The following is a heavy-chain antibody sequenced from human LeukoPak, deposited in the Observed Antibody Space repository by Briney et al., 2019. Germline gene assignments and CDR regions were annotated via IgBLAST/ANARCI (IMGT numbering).Heavy chain of an antibody. V-gene: IGHV4-4*02. D-gene: IGHD3-10*01. CDR1: GGSISSSNW. CDR3: ARGFGGYYYYGSGSYYLDY. CDR2: IYHSGST. Sequence: PSETLSLTCAVSGGSISSSNWWSWVRQPPGKGLEWIGEIYHSGSTNYNPSLKSRVTISVDKSKNQFSLKLSSVTAADTAVYYCARGFGGYYYYGSGSYYLDYWGQGTLVTVSS. J-gene: IGHJ4*02.